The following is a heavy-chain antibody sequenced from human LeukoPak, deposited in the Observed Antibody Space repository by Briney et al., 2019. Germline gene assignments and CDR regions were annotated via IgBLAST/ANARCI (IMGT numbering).Heavy chain of an antibody. J-gene: IGHJ4*02. V-gene: IGHV3-21*01. D-gene: IGHD3-9*01. CDR1: GFTFSSYW. CDR3: ARGGHYDILTGPKDY. Sequence: GGSLRLSCTASGFTFSSYWMHWVRQAPGKGLEWVSSISSSSSYIYYADSVKGRFTISRDNAKNSLYLQMNSLRAEDTAVYYCARGGHYDILTGPKDYWGQGTLVTVSS. CDR2: ISSSSSYI.